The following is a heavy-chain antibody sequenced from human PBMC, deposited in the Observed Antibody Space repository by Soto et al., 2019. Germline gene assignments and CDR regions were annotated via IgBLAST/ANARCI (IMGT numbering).Heavy chain of an antibody. CDR3: ARDLWTHTDFWSGYYQGGYYGRDV. Sequence: SVQVSCKASGGTFSSYAISWVRQAPGQGLEWMGGIIPIFGTANYAQKFQGRVTITADKSTSTAYMELSSLRSEDAAVYYCARDLWTHTDFWSGYYQGGYYGRDVWGQGTTVTVSS. D-gene: IGHD3-3*01. CDR2: IIPIFGTA. CDR1: GGTFSSYA. V-gene: IGHV1-69*06. J-gene: IGHJ6*02.